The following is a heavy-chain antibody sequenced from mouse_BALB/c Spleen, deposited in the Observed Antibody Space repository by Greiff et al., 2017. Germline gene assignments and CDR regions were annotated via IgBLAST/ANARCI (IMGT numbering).Heavy chain of an antibody. Sequence: QVQLKQSGAELAKPGASVKMSCKASGYTFTSYWMHWVKQRPGQGLEWIGYINPSTGYTEYNQKFKDKATLTADKSSSTAYMQLSSLTSEDSAVYYGARSGITTVVFDYWGQGTTLTVSS. CDR3: ARSGITTVVFDY. J-gene: IGHJ2*01. CDR1: GYTFTSYW. CDR2: INPSTGYT. V-gene: IGHV1-7*01. D-gene: IGHD1-1*01.